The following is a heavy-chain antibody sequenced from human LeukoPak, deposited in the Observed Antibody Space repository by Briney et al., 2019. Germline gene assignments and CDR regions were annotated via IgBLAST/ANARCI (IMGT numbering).Heavy chain of an antibody. CDR3: ARAQQLTYFDY. D-gene: IGHD6-13*01. Sequence: PSETLSLTCTVSGGSISSGSYYWSWIRQPAGKGLEWIGRNYTSGSTNYNPSLKSRVTISVDTSKNQFSLKLSSVTAADTAVYYCARAQQLTYFDYWGQGTLVTVSS. CDR1: GGSISSGSYY. CDR2: NYTSGST. J-gene: IGHJ4*02. V-gene: IGHV4-61*02.